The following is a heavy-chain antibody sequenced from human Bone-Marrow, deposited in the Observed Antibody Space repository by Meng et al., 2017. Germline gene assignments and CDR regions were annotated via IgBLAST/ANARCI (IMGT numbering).Heavy chain of an antibody. CDR3: AKAPTP. CDR2: ISASGDST. CDR1: GFTFSKSD. Sequence: GESLKISCAASGFTFSKSDMNWVRQAPGKGLEWVSGISASGDSTYYADSVKGRFTISRDNSKNTLYLQMNSLRAEDTAVYYCAKAPTPWGQGTLVTVSS. V-gene: IGHV3-23*01. J-gene: IGHJ5*02.